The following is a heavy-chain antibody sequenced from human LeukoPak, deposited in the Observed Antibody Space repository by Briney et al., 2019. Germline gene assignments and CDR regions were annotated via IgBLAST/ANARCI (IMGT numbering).Heavy chain of an antibody. D-gene: IGHD1-1*01. CDR3: ARAAGNGTPIFDY. CDR2: INHSGST. CDR1: GFTFSSYG. J-gene: IGHJ4*02. Sequence: GSLRLSCAASGFTFSSYGMHWVRQAPGKGLEWIGEINHSGSTNYNPSLKSRVTISVDTSKNQFSLKLSSVTAADTAVYYCARAAGNGTPIFDYWGQGTLVTVSS. V-gene: IGHV4-34*01.